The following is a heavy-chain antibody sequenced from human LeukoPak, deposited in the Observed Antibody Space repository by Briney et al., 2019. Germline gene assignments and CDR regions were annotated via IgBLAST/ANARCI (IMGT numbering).Heavy chain of an antibody. V-gene: IGHV4-34*01. J-gene: IGHJ4*02. CDR2: INHSGST. Sequence: SETLSLTCAVYGGSFSSYHRSWIRQPPGKGLEWIGEINHSGSTNYDPSLKSRLSISVDTSTSHSSLKLSTVTGADAALFYCARVSSRRSPPTYSYDRRNYFDYWGQGTLVTVSS. CDR3: ARVSSRRSPPTYSYDRRNYFDY. CDR1: GGSFSSYH. D-gene: IGHD3-22*01.